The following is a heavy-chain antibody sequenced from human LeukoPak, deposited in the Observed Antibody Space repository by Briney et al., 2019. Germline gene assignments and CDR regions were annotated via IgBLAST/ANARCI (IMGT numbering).Heavy chain of an antibody. CDR1: GFTFDDYA. J-gene: IGHJ4*02. CDR2: ISWNSGSI. V-gene: IGHV3-9*01. Sequence: GGSLRLSCAASGFTFDDYAMHWVRQAPGKGLEWFSGISWNSGSIGYADSVKGRFTISRDNAKNSLYLQMNSLRAEDTALYYCAKEFTGDCSGGSCYLIYFDYWGQGTLVTVSS. D-gene: IGHD2-15*01. CDR3: AKEFTGDCSGGSCYLIYFDY.